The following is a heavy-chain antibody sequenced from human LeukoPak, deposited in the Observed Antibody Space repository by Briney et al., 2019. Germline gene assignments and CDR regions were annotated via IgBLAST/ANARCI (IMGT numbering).Heavy chain of an antibody. J-gene: IGHJ4*02. CDR1: GGSFSGYY. CDR3: ARGRITIFGVKPLDY. Sequence: PSETLSLTCAVYGGSFSGYYWSWIRQPPGKGLEWSGEINHSGSTNYNPSLKSRVTISVDTSKHQFSLKLSSVPAPDTALYYCARGRITIFGVKPLDYWGQGTLVTVSS. CDR2: INHSGST. V-gene: IGHV4-34*01. D-gene: IGHD3-3*01.